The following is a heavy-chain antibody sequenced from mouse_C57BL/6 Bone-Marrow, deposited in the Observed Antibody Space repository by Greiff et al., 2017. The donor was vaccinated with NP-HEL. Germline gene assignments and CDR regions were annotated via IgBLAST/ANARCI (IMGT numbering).Heavy chain of an antibody. CDR2: ISSGGDYI. CDR3: TRDGTCYAMDY. Sequence: DVMLVESGEGLVKPGGSLKLSCAASGFTFSSYAMSWVRQTPEKRLEWVAYISSGGDYIYYADTVKGRFTISRDNARNTLYLQMSSLKSEDTAMYYCTRDGTCYAMDYWGQGTSVTVSS. D-gene: IGHD3-3*01. CDR1: GFTFSSYA. V-gene: IGHV5-9-1*02. J-gene: IGHJ4*01.